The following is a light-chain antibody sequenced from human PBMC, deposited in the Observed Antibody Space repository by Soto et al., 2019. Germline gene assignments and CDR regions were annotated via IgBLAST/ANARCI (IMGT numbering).Light chain of an antibody. J-gene: IGKJ4*01. CDR2: DAS. V-gene: IGKV3-15*01. CDR3: QQYDRCPVT. Sequence: VMTQSPASLCVSPGERVTFSCRASQSVTTNLAWYQHKPGQSPRPLISDASTGASGIPPRFSGSGSGTEFTLTIDRLQSADFAVYYCQQYDRCPVTVGGGTKLDIK. CDR1: QSVTTN.